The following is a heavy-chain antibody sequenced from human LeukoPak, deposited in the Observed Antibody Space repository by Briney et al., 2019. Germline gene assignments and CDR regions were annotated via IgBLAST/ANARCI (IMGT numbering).Heavy chain of an antibody. Sequence: SETLSLTCTVSGGSISGYYWSWIRQPPGKGLEWIGYIYYSGSTNYNPSLKSRVTISVDTSKNQFSLKLSSVTAADTAVYYCARSLLWFGEPGDAFDIWGQGTMVTVSS. CDR3: ARSLLWFGEPGDAFDI. CDR2: IYYSGST. V-gene: IGHV4-59*01. CDR1: GGSISGYY. D-gene: IGHD3-10*01. J-gene: IGHJ3*02.